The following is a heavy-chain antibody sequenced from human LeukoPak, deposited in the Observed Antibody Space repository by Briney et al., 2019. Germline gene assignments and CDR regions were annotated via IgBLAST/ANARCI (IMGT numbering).Heavy chain of an antibody. CDR1: GDSVSINSAA. J-gene: IGHJ4*02. Sequence: SQTLSLTCAISGDSVSINSAAWNWIRQSPSRGLEWLGRTYYRSKWYNDYAVSVKSRITINPDTSKNQFSLKLSSVTAADTAVYYCASSPRGWELYLFFYWGQGTLVTVSS. CDR3: ASSPRGWELYLFFY. CDR2: TYYRSKWYN. V-gene: IGHV6-1*01. D-gene: IGHD1-26*01.